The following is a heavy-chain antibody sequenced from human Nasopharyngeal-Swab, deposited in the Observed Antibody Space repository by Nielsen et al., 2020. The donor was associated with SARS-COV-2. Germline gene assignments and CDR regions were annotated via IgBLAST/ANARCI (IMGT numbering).Heavy chain of an antibody. Sequence: ASVKVSCKASGYSFTRYSLHWVRQAPGQRLEWMAWLNGGNSNPEYSQKFLGRVTITRDTPASTAYMDLDSLTSEDTAVYYCARGDDYVWGSFRNDALDMWGQGTMVTVS. CDR1: GYSFTRYS. CDR2: LNGGNSNP. J-gene: IGHJ3*02. D-gene: IGHD3-16*02. V-gene: IGHV1-3*01. CDR3: ARGDDYVWGSFRNDALDM.